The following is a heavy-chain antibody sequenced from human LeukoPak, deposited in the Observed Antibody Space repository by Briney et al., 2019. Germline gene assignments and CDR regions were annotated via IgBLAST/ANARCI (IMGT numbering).Heavy chain of an antibody. J-gene: IGHJ4*02. D-gene: IGHD6-19*01. CDR1: GFTFSSYR. V-gene: IGHV3-7*01. Sequence: GGSLRLSCASSGFTFSSYRMSWVRQARGKGLEWVANMKQDGSEKYYVDSVKGRFTISRDNAKNSLYLQMNSLRAEDTAVYYCARAVAGTFDYWGQGTLVTVSS. CDR2: MKQDGSEK. CDR3: ARAVAGTFDY.